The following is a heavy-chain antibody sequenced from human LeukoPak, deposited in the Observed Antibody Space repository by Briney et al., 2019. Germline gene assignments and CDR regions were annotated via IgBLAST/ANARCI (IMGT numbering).Heavy chain of an antibody. J-gene: IGHJ4*02. CDR3: ARDGVYGDYGPYYFDY. CDR2: IIPIFGTA. D-gene: IGHD4-17*01. Sequence: SVKVSCKASGGTFSSYAISWVRQAPGQGLEWMGGIIPIFGTANYAQKFQGRVTITADESTSTAYMELSSLRSEDTAVYYCARDGVYGDYGPYYFDYWGQGALVTVSS. CDR1: GGTFSSYA. V-gene: IGHV1-69*13.